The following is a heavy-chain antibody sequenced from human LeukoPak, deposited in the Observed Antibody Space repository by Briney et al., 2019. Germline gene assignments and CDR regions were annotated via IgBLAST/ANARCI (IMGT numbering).Heavy chain of an antibody. Sequence: SVKVSCKASGGTFSSYAISWVRQAPGQGLEWMRRIIPIFGTANYAQKFQGRVTITTDESTSTAYMELSSLRSEDTAVYYCARLLLPQDYYYYMDVWGKGTTVTVSS. CDR2: IIPIFGTA. CDR3: ARLLLPQDYYYYMDV. V-gene: IGHV1-69*05. J-gene: IGHJ6*03. CDR1: GGTFSSYA.